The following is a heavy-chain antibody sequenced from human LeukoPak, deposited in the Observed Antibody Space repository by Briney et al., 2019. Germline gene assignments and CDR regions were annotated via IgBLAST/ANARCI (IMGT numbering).Heavy chain of an antibody. CDR1: GFTFSNNW. Sequence: GGSLRLSCAASGFTFSNNWMHWVRQAPGKGLVWVSRINSDGRTTTYADSVKGRFTISRDNSKNTLYLQMNSLRAEDTAVYYCARDRLYSSSSEDYWGQGTLVTVSS. V-gene: IGHV3-74*01. CDR2: INSDGRTT. CDR3: ARDRLYSSSSEDY. J-gene: IGHJ4*02. D-gene: IGHD6-6*01.